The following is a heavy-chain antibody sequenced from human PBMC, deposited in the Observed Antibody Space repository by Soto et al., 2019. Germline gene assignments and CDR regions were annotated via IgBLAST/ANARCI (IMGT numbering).Heavy chain of an antibody. CDR1: GLSLRTTGVG. CDR2: LYWDDDK. Sequence: QVTLKESGPTLVKPTQTLTLTCTVSGLSLRTTGVGVGWVRQPPGKALEWLALLYWDDDKRYSPSLRSRLTIAKAISEKQVVLTMTNMVTVDTATYYCVQSRCGGDCLEIYSSHAYNGLDVWGQGPTVTVSS. V-gene: IGHV2-5*02. CDR3: VQSRCGGDCLEIYSSHAYNGLDV. J-gene: IGHJ6*02. D-gene: IGHD2-21*02.